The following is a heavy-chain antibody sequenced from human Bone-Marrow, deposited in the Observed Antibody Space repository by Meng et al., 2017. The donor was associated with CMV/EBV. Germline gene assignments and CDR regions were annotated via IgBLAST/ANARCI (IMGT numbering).Heavy chain of an antibody. J-gene: IGHJ3*02. CDR2: ISYDGSNK. CDR3: AKVSYGPDAFDI. Sequence: GESLKISCAASGFTFSSYAMHWVRQAPGKGLEWVAVISYDGSNKYYADSVKGRFTISRDNAKNSLYLQMNSLRAEDTALYYCAKVSYGPDAFDIWGQGTMVTVSS. CDR1: GFTFSSYA. D-gene: IGHD5-18*01. V-gene: IGHV3-30*04.